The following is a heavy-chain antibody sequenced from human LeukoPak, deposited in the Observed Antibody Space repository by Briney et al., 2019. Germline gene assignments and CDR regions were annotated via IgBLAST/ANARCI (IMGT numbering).Heavy chain of an antibody. J-gene: IGHJ4*02. V-gene: IGHV3-23*01. CDR1: GFTFSSYA. D-gene: IGHD6-19*01. Sequence: GGSLRLSCAASGFTFSSYAMYLVRQAPGKGLKWVSGIFGSGGSTHYADSVKGRFTISRDNSKNTVYLQMNSLRAEDTAVYYCAKTTTGYSSGRFPGWPVDYWGQGTLVTVSS. CDR3: AKTTTGYSSGRFPGWPVDY. CDR2: IFGSGGST.